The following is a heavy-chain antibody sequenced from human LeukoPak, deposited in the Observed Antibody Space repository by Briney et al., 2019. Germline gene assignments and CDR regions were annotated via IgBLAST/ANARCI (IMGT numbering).Heavy chain of an antibody. D-gene: IGHD3-22*01. CDR2: IYPGYSDT. Sequence: GESLKISCKGSGYSFTSYWIGWVRQMPGKGLEWMGIIYPGYSDTRYSPSFQGQVTISADKSISTAYLQWSSLKASDTAMYYCARRGRGYYYDSSGYYYVDYWGQGTLVTVSS. CDR1: GYSFTSYW. CDR3: ARRGRGYYYDSSGYYYVDY. J-gene: IGHJ4*02. V-gene: IGHV5-51*01.